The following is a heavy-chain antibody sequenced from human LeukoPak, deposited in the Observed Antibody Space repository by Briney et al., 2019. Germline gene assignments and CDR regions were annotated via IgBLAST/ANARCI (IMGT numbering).Heavy chain of an antibody. CDR3: ARILRWPNPFDQ. V-gene: IGHV3-23*01. D-gene: IGHD4-23*01. Sequence: ASVKVSCKASGGTFSSYAMSWVRQAPGKGLEWVSTISGNGGTTYYADSVKGRFTISRDNSKNTLYLQMNSLRAEDTAVYYCARILRWPNPFDQWGQGTLVTVSS. J-gene: IGHJ4*02. CDR2: ISGNGGTT. CDR1: GGTFSSYA.